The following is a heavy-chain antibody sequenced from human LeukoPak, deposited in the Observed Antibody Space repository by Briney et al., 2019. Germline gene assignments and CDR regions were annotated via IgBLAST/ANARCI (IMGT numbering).Heavy chain of an antibody. CDR3: ARLSYWVFEI. CDR1: GFTVSSNY. J-gene: IGHJ3*02. Sequence: GRSLRLSCAASGFTVSSNYMSWVRQAPGKGLEWVSVIYSGGSTYYADSVKGRFTISRDNSKNALYLQMNNLRAEDTAVYYCARLSYWVFEIWGQGTMVTVSS. V-gene: IGHV3-53*01. CDR2: IYSGGST. D-gene: IGHD2-21*01.